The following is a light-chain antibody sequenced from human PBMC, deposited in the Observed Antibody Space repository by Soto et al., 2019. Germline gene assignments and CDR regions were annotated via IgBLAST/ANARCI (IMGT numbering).Light chain of an antibody. CDR3: QQYDKRPT. V-gene: IGKV1-33*01. J-gene: IGKJ5*01. Sequence: EIERNQAPSSLSVSVGGRVTSTRQASQNVNNYLNWYQQKPGRAPKLLIYDASNLEAGVPSRFRGSGSGTDFTFTISCLQPEDFATYYCQQYDKRPTFGEGTRLEIK. CDR2: DAS. CDR1: QNVNNY.